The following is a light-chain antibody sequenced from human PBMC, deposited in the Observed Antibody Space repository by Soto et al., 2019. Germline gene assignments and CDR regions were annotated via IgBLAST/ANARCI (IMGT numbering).Light chain of an antibody. J-gene: IGKJ5*01. V-gene: IGKV3-20*01. CDR1: QSVSSSY. CDR3: QQYGSSPLIT. CDR2: GAS. Sequence: EIVLTQSPGTLSLSPGERATLSCRASQSVSSSYLAWYQQKPGKAPRLLIYGASSRATGIPDRFSGSGSGTDFTLTISRLEPEDVAVYYCQQYGSSPLITFGQGTRLEIK.